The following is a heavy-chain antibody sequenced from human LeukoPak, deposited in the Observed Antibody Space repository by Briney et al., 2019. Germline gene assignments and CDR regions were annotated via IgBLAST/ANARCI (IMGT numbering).Heavy chain of an antibody. J-gene: IGHJ4*02. Sequence: GGSLRLSCATSGFTFSNYEMSWVRQTAGKGLEWVSYISSSGSSTYYADSVKGRFTISRDNAKSSLCLQMDSLRAGDTAVYYCAREDGSQLDYWGRGTLVTVSS. V-gene: IGHV3-48*03. D-gene: IGHD1-26*01. CDR3: AREDGSQLDY. CDR2: ISSSGSST. CDR1: GFTFSNYE.